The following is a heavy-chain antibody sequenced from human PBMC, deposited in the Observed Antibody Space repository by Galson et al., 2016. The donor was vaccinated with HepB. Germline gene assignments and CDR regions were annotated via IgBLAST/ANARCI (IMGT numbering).Heavy chain of an antibody. V-gene: IGHV3-53*05. D-gene: IGHD3-9*01. CDR2: IYSGGST. Sequence: SLRLSCAASGFTVSTNYMIWVRQAPGKGLEWVSSIYSGGSTYYADSVRGRFTISRDNSKNTLYLQMNSLRGGDTAVYYCAEDLLGDDILTGYCDYWGQGTLVTVSS. J-gene: IGHJ4*02. CDR1: GFTVSTNY. CDR3: AEDLLGDDILTGYCDY.